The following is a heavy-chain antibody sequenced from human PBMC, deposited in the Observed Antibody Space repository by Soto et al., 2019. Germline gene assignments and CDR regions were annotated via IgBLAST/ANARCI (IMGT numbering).Heavy chain of an antibody. J-gene: IGHJ4*02. CDR1: GFTFNNYG. V-gene: IGHV3-30*03. Sequence: QVQLVESGGGVVQPGKSLRLSCVGSGFTFNNYGIHWVRQAPGKGLEWVAVISYEGRYTYSGDSVQGRFTISRDNSKNTVYPQINSLREGDTSVYFCARDLGSSAAGSYPDFWGQGTLVTVSS. CDR3: ARDLGSSAAGSYPDF. D-gene: IGHD3-10*01. CDR2: ISYEGRYT.